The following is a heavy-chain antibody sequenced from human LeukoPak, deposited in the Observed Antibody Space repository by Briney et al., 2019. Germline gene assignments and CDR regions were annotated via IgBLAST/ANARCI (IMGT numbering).Heavy chain of an antibody. Sequence: SVKVSCKASGGTFSSYAISWVRQAPGQGLEWMGGIIPTFGTANYAQKFQGRVTITTDESTSTAYMELSSLRSEDTAVYYCARDLNSNYEGFDYWGQGTPVTVSS. CDR1: GGTFSSYA. V-gene: IGHV1-69*05. CDR3: ARDLNSNYEGFDY. CDR2: IIPTFGTA. D-gene: IGHD4-11*01. J-gene: IGHJ4*02.